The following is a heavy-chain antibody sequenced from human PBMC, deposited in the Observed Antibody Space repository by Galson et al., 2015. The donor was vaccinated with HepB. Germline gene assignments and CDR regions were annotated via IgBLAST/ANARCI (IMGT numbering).Heavy chain of an antibody. V-gene: IGHV3-7*01. CDR2: IKQDGSEK. CDR1: GLPFTKYW. J-gene: IGHJ4*02. Sequence: SLRLPFAASGLPFTKYWMNWVRQAPGKGLEWVANIKQDGSEKYYVDSVKGRFTISRDNAKNSVFLQMNSLRAEDTAVYYCARDYWEDYWGQGTLVTVSS. D-gene: IGHD1-26*01. CDR3: ARDYWEDY.